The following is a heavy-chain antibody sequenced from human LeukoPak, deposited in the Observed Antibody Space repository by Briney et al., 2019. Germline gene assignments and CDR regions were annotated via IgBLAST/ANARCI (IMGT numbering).Heavy chain of an antibody. D-gene: IGHD6-13*01. CDR2: INTDNGRT. CDR1: GYTFTNYA. V-gene: IGHV1-3*03. CDR3: ARDDGSSWVLDY. J-gene: IGHJ4*02. Sequence: ASVKVSCKAFGYTFTNYAMHWVRQAPGQRLEWMGLINTDNGRTKYSQDFQGRVTLTRDTSASTAYMELSSLKSEDMGVYYCARDDGSSWVLDYWGQGTLVTVSS.